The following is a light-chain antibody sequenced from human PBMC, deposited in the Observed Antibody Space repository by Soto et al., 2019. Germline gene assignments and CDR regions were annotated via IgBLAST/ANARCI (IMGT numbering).Light chain of an antibody. CDR2: DAS. CDR1: QSISSW. Sequence: DIQMTQSPSTLSASVGDRVTITCRASQSISSWLAWYQQKPGKAPKLLIYDASSLESVVPSRFSGSGSGTEFTLTISSLQPDDFATYYCQQYNSYPLTFGGGTKVDIK. CDR3: QQYNSYPLT. V-gene: IGKV1-5*01. J-gene: IGKJ4*01.